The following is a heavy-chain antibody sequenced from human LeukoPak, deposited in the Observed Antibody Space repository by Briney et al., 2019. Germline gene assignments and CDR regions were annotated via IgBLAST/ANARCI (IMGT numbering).Heavy chain of an antibody. V-gene: IGHV4-31*03. CDR1: GGSISSGGYY. J-gene: IGHJ4*02. CDR2: IYYSGST. Sequence: SQTLSLTCTVSGGSISSGGYYWSWIRQHPGQGLEWIGYIYYSGSTYYNPSLKSRVTISVDTSKNQFSLKLSSVTAADTAVYYCARQLGYCSSTSCSYFDYWGQGTLVTVSS. D-gene: IGHD2-2*01. CDR3: ARQLGYCSSTSCSYFDY.